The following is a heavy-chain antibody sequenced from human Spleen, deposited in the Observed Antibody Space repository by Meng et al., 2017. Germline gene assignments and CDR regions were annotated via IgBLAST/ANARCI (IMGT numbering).Heavy chain of an antibody. CDR2: SNWNGVVT. Sequence: GESLKISCTASGFTFDNYAMSWVRQAPGKGLEWVSGSNWNGVVTSYAGSVRGRFTISRDNAKNSLYLQMNSLRAEDTALYYCAKEGCTGGSCDSGTDYWGQGTLVTVSS. V-gene: IGHV3-20*04. D-gene: IGHD2-15*01. CDR3: AKEGCTGGSCDSGTDY. J-gene: IGHJ4*02. CDR1: GFTFDNYA.